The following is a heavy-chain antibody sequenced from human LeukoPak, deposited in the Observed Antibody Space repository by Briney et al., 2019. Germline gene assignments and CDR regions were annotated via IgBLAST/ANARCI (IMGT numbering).Heavy chain of an antibody. CDR2: IRSSSSII. D-gene: IGHD4-11*01. Sequence: GGSLRLSCAASGFTFNTYSMNWVRQAPGKGLEWISYIRSSSSIIYYADSVKGRFTVSRDNAKNSLFLQMNSLRDEDTAVYYCARSAPLTTMSLFDYWGPGTLVTVSS. CDR1: GFTFNTYS. CDR3: ARSAPLTTMSLFDY. J-gene: IGHJ4*02. V-gene: IGHV3-48*02.